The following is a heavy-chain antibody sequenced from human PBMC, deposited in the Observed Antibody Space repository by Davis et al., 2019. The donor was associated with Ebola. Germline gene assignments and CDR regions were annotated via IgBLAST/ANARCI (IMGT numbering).Heavy chain of an antibody. CDR3: ASRTIFGVVITTWFDP. CDR1: GGTFSSYA. D-gene: IGHD3-3*01. Sequence: SVKVSCKASGGTFSSYAISWVRQAPGQGLEWMGGIIPIFGTANFAQKFQGRVTITADESTSTAYMELSSLRSEDTAVYYCASRTIFGVVITTWFDPWGQGTLVIVSS. J-gene: IGHJ5*02. V-gene: IGHV1-69*13. CDR2: IIPIFGTA.